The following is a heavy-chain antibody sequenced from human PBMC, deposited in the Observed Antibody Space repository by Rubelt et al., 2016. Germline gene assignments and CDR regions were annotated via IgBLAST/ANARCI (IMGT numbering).Heavy chain of an antibody. CDR2: INHSRST. J-gene: IGHJ5*02. CDR3: ARGLGNGGSSDWFDP. D-gene: IGHD7-27*01. Sequence: QVQLQQWGAGLLKPSATLSLTCAVYGGSFSGYYWSWIRQPPGKWLEWIGEINHSRSTNYNPSLKGLVTISLDTAKIQFSLKLSSVTAADTVVYYCARGLGNGGSSDWFDPWGQGTLVTVSS. CDR1: GGSFSGYY. V-gene: IGHV4-34*01.